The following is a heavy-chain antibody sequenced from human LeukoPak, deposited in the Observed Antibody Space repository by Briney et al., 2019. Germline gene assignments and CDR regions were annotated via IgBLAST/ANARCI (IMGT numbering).Heavy chain of an antibody. D-gene: IGHD3-3*01. CDR3: ARDITVNWFDP. CDR1: GYTFTTYA. J-gene: IGHJ5*02. CDR2: INTNTGNP. Sequence: ASVKVSCKASGYTFTTYAMTWVRQAPGQGLEWMGWINTNTGNPTYAQGFIGRFVFSLDTSVSTAYLQITSLKAEDTAVYYCARDITVNWFDPWGQGTLVTVSS. V-gene: IGHV7-4-1*02.